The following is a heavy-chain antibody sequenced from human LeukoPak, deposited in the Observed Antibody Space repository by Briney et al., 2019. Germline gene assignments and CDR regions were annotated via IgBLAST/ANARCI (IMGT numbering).Heavy chain of an antibody. CDR2: MSGDGGGM. D-gene: IGHD3-22*01. V-gene: IGHV3-74*03. J-gene: IGHJ1*01. CDR3: ARMADYHRSGFYGYLPQ. Sequence: PGGSLRLSCAASGFTFSSYAMTWVRQAPGRGLVWLTRMSGDGGGMTFADSAKGRVTISRDNAKNTLYLQLNSLRVEDTAVYYCARMADYHRSGFYGYLPQWRQGTLVSVSS. CDR1: GFTFSSYA.